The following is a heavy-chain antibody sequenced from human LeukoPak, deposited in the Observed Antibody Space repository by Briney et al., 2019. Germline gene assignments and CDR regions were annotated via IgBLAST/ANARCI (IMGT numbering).Heavy chain of an antibody. V-gene: IGHV3-21*01. Sequence: GGSLRLSCTASGFTFSSYSMNWVRQAPGKGLEWVSSISSSSSYIYYADSVKGRFTISRDNAKNSLYLQMNSLRAEDTAVYYCARKDDDWVFDYWGQGTLVTVSS. CDR1: GFTFSSYS. CDR3: ARKDDDWVFDY. D-gene: IGHD3-16*01. CDR2: ISSSSSYI. J-gene: IGHJ4*02.